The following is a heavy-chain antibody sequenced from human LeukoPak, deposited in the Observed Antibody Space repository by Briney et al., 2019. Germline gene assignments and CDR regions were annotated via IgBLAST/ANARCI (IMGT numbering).Heavy chain of an antibody. Sequence: SGGSLRLSCAASGFTFSSYAMSWVRQAPGKGLEWVSVIYSGGSTYYADSVKGRFTISRDNSKNTLYLQMNSLRAEDTAVYYCARDGAPAAYWGQGTLVTVSS. D-gene: IGHD3-16*01. J-gene: IGHJ4*02. CDR3: ARDGAPAAY. CDR1: GFTFSSYA. CDR2: IYSGGST. V-gene: IGHV3-66*01.